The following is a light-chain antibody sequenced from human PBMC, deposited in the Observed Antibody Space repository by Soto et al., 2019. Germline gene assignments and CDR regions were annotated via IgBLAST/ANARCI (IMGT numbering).Light chain of an antibody. CDR1: QTISSW. V-gene: IGKV1-5*01. Sequence: DIKMTQSPSTLSGSVGDRVTITCRASQTISSWLAWYQQKPGKAPKLLIFDVSSLQSGVPSRFSGSGSGTEFTLTISSLQPDDFAIYYCQQYNIYPLTFGGGTKVDIK. J-gene: IGKJ4*01. CDR2: DVS. CDR3: QQYNIYPLT.